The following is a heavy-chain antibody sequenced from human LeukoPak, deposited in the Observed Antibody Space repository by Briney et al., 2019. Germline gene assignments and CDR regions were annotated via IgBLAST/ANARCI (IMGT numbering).Heavy chain of an antibody. D-gene: IGHD3-22*01. J-gene: IGHJ4*02. Sequence: SETLSLTCTVSGGSINSYYWSWIRQPPGKGLEWIGYIYYSGSTNYNPSLKSRVTISVDTSKNQFSLKLSSVTAADTAVYYCASYSYYYDSSGYFDYWGQGTLVTVSS. CDR2: IYYSGST. CDR1: GGSINSYY. CDR3: ASYSYYYDSSGYFDY. V-gene: IGHV4-59*01.